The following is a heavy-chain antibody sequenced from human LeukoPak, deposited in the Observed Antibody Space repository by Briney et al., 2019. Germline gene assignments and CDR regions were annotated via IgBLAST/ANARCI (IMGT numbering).Heavy chain of an antibody. CDR1: GFTFSSYG. D-gene: IGHD3-10*01. CDR3: AKDYYGSGSYFDY. Sequence: PGRSLRLSCAASGFTFSSYGMHWVRQAPGKGLEWVAVISYDGSNKYYADSVKDRFTISRDNSKNTLYLQMNSLRAEDTAVYYCAKDYYGSGSYFDYWGQGTLVTVSS. J-gene: IGHJ4*02. V-gene: IGHV3-30*18. CDR2: ISYDGSNK.